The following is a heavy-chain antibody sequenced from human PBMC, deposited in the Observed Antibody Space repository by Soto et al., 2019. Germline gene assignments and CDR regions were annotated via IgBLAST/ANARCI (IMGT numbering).Heavy chain of an antibody. V-gene: IGHV3-30*03. J-gene: IGHJ6*02. Sequence: QVQLVESGGTVIQPGRSLRLSCAASGFTFSNYGMHWIRQAPGTGLEWVAVISHDENIKVYTDSVKGRFSISRDNSTHTLYLQMSRLRPEDTAVYYCAILPRSGWHHYYYGMDIWGQGTTVTVSS. D-gene: IGHD6-19*01. CDR1: GFTFSNYG. CDR3: AILPRSGWHHYYYGMDI. CDR2: ISHDENIK.